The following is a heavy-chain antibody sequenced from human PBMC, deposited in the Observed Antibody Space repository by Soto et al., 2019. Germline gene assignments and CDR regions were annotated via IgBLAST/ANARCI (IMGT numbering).Heavy chain of an antibody. J-gene: IGHJ4*02. Sequence: PGESLKISCKGSGYSFTSYWISWVRQMPGKGLEWMGRIDPSDSYTNYSPSFQGHVTISADKSISTAYLQWSSLKASDTAMYYCARWDDFWSRFDYWGQGTLVTVSS. CDR3: ARWDDFWSRFDY. CDR1: GYSFTSYW. V-gene: IGHV5-10-1*01. CDR2: IDPSDSYT. D-gene: IGHD3-3*01.